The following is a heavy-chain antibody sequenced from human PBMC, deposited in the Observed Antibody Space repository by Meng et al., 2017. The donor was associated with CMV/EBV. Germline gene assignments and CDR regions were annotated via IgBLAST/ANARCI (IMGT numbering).Heavy chain of an antibody. J-gene: IGHJ4*02. CDR2: IYPGDSDT. CDR1: GYSFTSYW. Sequence: GGSLRLSCKGSGYSFTSYWIGWVRQMPGKGLEWMGIIYPGDSDTRYSPSFQGQVTISADKSISTADLQWSSLKASDTAMYYCARASVSSGWFLFDYWGQGTLVTVSS. CDR3: ARASVSSGWFLFDY. V-gene: IGHV5-51*01. D-gene: IGHD6-19*01.